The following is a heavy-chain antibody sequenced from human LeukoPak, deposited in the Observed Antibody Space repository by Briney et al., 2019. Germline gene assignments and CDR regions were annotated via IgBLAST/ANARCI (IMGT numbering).Heavy chain of an antibody. V-gene: IGHV3-21*01. J-gene: IGHJ4*02. Sequence: PGGSLRLSCTASGFTFSTYSMNWVRQAPGKGLEWVSFISTSSSYIYYADSVKGRFTISRDNAKNSLYLQMNSLRAEDTAVYYCARDRGSSWSFDYWGQGTLVTVSS. CDR3: ARDRGSSWSFDY. D-gene: IGHD6-13*01. CDR2: ISTSSSYI. CDR1: GFTFSTYS.